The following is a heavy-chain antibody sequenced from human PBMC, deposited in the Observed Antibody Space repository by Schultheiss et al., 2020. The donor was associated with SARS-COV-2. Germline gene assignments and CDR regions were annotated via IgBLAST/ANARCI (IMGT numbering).Heavy chain of an antibody. CDR1: GFTFSSYS. V-gene: IGHV3-21*01. CDR2: ISSSSSYI. J-gene: IGHJ1*01. CDR3: ARGEQQLVPAEYFQH. D-gene: IGHD6-13*01. Sequence: GGSLRLSCAASGFTFSSYSMNWVRQAPGKGLEWVSSISSSSSYIYYADSVKGRFTISRDNAKNSLYLQMNSLRAEDTAVYYCARGEQQLVPAEYFQHWGQGTLVTVSS.